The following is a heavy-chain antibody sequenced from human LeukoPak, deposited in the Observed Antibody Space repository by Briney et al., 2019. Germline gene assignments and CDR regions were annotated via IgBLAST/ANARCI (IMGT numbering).Heavy chain of an antibody. CDR1: GFTFSSYA. CDR2: ISGSGGRT. D-gene: IGHD3-10*01. CDR3: AKDGRVRGVIITLAI. J-gene: IGHJ4*02. V-gene: IGHV3-23*01. Sequence: GGSLRLSCAASGFTFSSYAMSWVRQAPGKGLEWVSAISGSGGRTYYADSVKGRFTISRDNSKNTLYLQMNSLRAEDTAVYYCAKDGRVRGVIITLAIWGQGTLVTVSS.